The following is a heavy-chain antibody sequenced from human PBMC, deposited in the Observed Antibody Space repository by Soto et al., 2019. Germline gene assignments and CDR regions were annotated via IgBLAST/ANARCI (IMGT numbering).Heavy chain of an antibody. CDR3: AREGPWRSGSAFDY. J-gene: IGHJ4*02. CDR1: GYTFTGYY. D-gene: IGHD1-26*01. CDR2: INPNSGGT. Sequence: GASVKVSCKASGYTFTGYYMHWVLQAPGQGLEWMGWINPNSGGTNYAQKFQGRVTMTRDTSISTAYMELSRLRSDDTAVYYCAREGPWRSGSAFDYWGQGTLVTVSS. V-gene: IGHV1-2*02.